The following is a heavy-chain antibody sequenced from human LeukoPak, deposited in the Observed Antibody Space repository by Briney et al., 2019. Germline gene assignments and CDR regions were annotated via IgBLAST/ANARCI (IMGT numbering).Heavy chain of an antibody. D-gene: IGHD2-15*01. CDR2: VYYNGLT. Sequence: SETLSLTCTVSGGSINNYYWSWIRQPPGGGLEWIGYVYYNGLTRYNPSLNSRVTISVDTSKNQFSLKVNSVTAADTAIYYCARYCNDGTCFPKALDYWGQGTLATVSS. J-gene: IGHJ4*02. V-gene: IGHV4-59*08. CDR1: GGSINNYY. CDR3: ARYCNDGTCFPKALDY.